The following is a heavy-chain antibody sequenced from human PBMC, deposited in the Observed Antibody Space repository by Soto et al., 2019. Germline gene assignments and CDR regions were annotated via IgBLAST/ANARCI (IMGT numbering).Heavy chain of an antibody. CDR1: GYTFTSYG. J-gene: IGHJ4*01. CDR3: ARDIVVVAAAIGLPGRGYPEIDY. Sequence: ASVKISCKSSGYTFTSYGISWVRQAPGQGLEWMGWISAYNGNTNYAQKLQGRVTMTTDTSTSTAYMELRSLRSDDTAVYYCARDIVVVAAAIGLPGRGYPEIDYWG. D-gene: IGHD2-2*01. V-gene: IGHV1-18*04. CDR2: ISAYNGNT.